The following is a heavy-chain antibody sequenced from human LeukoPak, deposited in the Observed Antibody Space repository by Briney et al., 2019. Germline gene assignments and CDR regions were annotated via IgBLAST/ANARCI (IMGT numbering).Heavy chain of an antibody. CDR2: ISYDGSNK. CDR3: AKEGWYYYDSSGKTENYYYYGMDV. D-gene: IGHD3-22*01. CDR1: GFTFSSYG. J-gene: IGHJ6*02. Sequence: GGSLRLSCAASGFTFSSYGMHWVRQAPGKGLEWVAVISYDGSNKYYADSVKGRFTISRDNSKNTLYLQMNRLRAEDTAVYYCAKEGWYYYDSSGKTENYYYYGMDVWGQGTTVTVSS. V-gene: IGHV3-30*18.